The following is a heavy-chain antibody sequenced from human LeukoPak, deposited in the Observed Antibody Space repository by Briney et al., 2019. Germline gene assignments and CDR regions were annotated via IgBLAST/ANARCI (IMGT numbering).Heavy chain of an antibody. V-gene: IGHV1-46*01. CDR1: GYTSSNYC. J-gene: IGHJ3*02. CDR2: FNPTYSIP. CDR3: AKDPRNILTGDFDDFDI. D-gene: IGHD3-9*01. Sequence: ASVKVSCKASGYTSSNYCIHWLRQAPGQGFEWMGIFNPTYSIPIYAPTFEGRVTMTSDMSTSTFYMDLSTLRSEDTAVYFCAKDPRNILTGDFDDFDIWGQGTVVIVSS.